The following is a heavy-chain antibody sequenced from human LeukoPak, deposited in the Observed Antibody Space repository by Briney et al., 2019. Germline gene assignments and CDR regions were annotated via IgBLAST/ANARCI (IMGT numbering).Heavy chain of an antibody. V-gene: IGHV1-69*06. Sequence: GASVKVSCKASGGTSSSYAISWVRQAPGQGLEWMGRIIPIFGTENYAQKFQGRVTITADKSTSTAYMELSSLRSEDTAVYYCASRGYTYGLGGVDCWGQGTLVTVSS. D-gene: IGHD5-18*01. CDR3: ASRGYTYGLGGVDC. J-gene: IGHJ4*02. CDR1: GGTSSSYA. CDR2: IIPIFGTE.